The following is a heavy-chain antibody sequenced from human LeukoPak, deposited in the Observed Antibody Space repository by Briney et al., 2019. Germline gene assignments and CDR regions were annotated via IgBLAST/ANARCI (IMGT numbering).Heavy chain of an antibody. CDR1: GGSISSYY. CDR3: ARETREYSSSSGFDY. CDR2: IYTSGST. V-gene: IGHV4-4*07. J-gene: IGHJ4*02. Sequence: SETLSLTCTVSGGSISSYYWSWIRQPAGKGLEWIGRIYTSGSTNYNPSLKSRVTMSVDTSKNQFSLKLSSVTAADTAVYYCARETREYSSSSGFDYWGQGTLVTVSS. D-gene: IGHD6-6*01.